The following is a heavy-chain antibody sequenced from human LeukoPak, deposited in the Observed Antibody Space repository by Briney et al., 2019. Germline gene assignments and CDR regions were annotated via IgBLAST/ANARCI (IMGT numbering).Heavy chain of an antibody. CDR1: GFTVSSNY. CDR3: ARGSGSPTPDY. J-gene: IGHJ4*02. Sequence: QPGGSLRLSCAASGFTVSSNYMSWVRQAPGKGLEWVSVIYSGGSTYYADSVKGRFTISRDNAKNSLYLQMNSLRAEDTAVYYCARGSGSPTPDYWGQGTLVTVSS. CDR2: IYSGGST. D-gene: IGHD1-26*01. V-gene: IGHV3-53*01.